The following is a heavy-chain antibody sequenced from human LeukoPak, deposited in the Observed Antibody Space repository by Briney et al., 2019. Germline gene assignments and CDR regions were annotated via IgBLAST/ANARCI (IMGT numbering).Heavy chain of an antibody. CDR1: GYTFTSYY. J-gene: IGHJ6*02. V-gene: IGHV1-46*01. D-gene: IGHD3-10*01. CDR3: ARGGYSESFYNPRSYGMDV. CDR2: INPSGGTT. Sequence: ASVKVSCKASGYTFTSYYMHWVRQAPGQGLEWMGIINPSGGTTRYVEKFQGRVTMTRDTSASTVYMELSSLRSEDTAVYYCARGGYSESFYNPRSYGMDVWGQGTTVIVSS.